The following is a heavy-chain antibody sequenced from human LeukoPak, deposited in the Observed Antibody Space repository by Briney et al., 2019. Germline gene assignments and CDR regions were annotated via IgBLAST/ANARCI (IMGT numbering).Heavy chain of an antibody. CDR1: GGSFSGYY. J-gene: IGHJ6*03. CDR2: INHSGST. V-gene: IGHV4-34*01. CDR3: AGSGSYFYHYYYYMDV. Sequence: SETLSLTCAVYGGSFSGYYWSWIRQPPGKGLEWIGEINHSGSTNYNPSLKSRVTISVDTSKNQFSLKLSSVTAADTAVYYCAGSGSYFYHYYYYMDVWGKGTTVTVSS. D-gene: IGHD3-10*01.